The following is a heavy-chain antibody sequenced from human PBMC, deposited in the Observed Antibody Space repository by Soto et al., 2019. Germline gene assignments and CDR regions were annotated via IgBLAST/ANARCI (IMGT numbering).Heavy chain of an antibody. J-gene: IGHJ6*02. D-gene: IGHD2-8*01. CDR2: INPKSGGT. Sequence: SVEVSCEASGYSFTDYHIHWARQSPGQGLECLGRINPKSGGTSTAQKFQGWVTMTTDTSISTASMELTRLTSDDTAIYYCARGDSTDCSNGVCSLFYNPDMDVWGQGTTVTVSS. CDR3: ARGDSTDCSNGVCSLFYNPDMDV. CDR1: GYSFTDYH. V-gene: IGHV1-2*04.